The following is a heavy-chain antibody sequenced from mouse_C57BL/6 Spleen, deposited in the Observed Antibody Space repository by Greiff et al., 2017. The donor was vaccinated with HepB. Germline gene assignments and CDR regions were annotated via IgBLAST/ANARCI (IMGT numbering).Heavy chain of an antibody. Sequence: VQLQQPGAELVKPGASVKLSCKASGYTFTSYWMHWVKQRPGQGLEWIGMIHPNSGSTNYNEKFKSKATLTVDKSSSTAYMQLSSLTSEDSAVYYCARPYYSNYPWFAYWGQGTLVTVSA. V-gene: IGHV1-64*01. J-gene: IGHJ3*01. CDR2: IHPNSGST. CDR1: GYTFTSYW. D-gene: IGHD2-5*01. CDR3: ARPYYSNYPWFAY.